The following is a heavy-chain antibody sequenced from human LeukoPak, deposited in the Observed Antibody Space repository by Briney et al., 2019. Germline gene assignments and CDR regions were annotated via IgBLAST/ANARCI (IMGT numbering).Heavy chain of an antibody. D-gene: IGHD3-22*01. J-gene: IGHJ4*02. CDR2: IIASNGNT. CDR3: ARDLHPGLDYYDSSVYGGDY. CDR1: GYTFTGYG. Sequence: VASVKVSCKTSGYTFTGYGINWVRQAPGQGLEWMGWIIASNGNTNYAQKLQGRVTMTTDTSTSTAYMELRSLRSDDTAVYFCARDLHPGLDYYDSSVYGGDYWGQGTLVTVSS. V-gene: IGHV1-18*01.